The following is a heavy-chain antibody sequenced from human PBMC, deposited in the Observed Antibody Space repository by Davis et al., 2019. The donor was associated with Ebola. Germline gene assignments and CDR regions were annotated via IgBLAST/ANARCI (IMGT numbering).Heavy chain of an antibody. CDR2: INPSGGTT. CDR3: VRDLRGWGDFDY. D-gene: IGHD3-10*01. Sequence: ASVTVTCLASGYTLLSYYSHGVRQATGQEVEWMGIINPSGGTTIYAQKFQGSVTMTRDTSTNTLYMELSSLTSGDTAVYYCVRDLRGWGDFDYWGQGTLVTVSS. J-gene: IGHJ4*02. V-gene: IGHV1-46*01. CDR1: GYTLLSYY.